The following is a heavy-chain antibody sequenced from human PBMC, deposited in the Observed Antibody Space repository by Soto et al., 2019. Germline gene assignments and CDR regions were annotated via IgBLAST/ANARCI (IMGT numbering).Heavy chain of an antibody. V-gene: IGHV4-30-2*01. D-gene: IGHD3-22*01. CDR1: GGSISSGGYS. Sequence: SETLCLTWAVAGGSISSGGYSWSWIRQPPGKGLEWIGYIYHSGSIYYNPSLKSRITMSVDRSRNQFSLKLNSVTAADTAVYYCPGVRRKHDNSGPVEFWGQGTLVTVTS. J-gene: IGHJ4*02. CDR2: IYHSGSI. CDR3: PGVRRKHDNSGPVEF.